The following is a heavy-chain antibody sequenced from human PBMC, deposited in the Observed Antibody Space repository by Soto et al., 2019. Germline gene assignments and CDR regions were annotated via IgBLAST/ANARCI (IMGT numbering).Heavy chain of an antibody. CDR2: ISWNSGSI. CDR3: AKDTGYSSGQADYYFDY. D-gene: IGHD6-19*01. Sequence: PGGSLRLSCAASGFTFDDYAMHWVRQAPGKGLEWVSGISWNSGSIGYADSVKGRFTISRDNAKNSLYLQMNSLRAEDTALYYCAKDTGYSSGQADYYFDYWGQGTLVTVSS. V-gene: IGHV3-9*01. CDR1: GFTFDDYA. J-gene: IGHJ4*02.